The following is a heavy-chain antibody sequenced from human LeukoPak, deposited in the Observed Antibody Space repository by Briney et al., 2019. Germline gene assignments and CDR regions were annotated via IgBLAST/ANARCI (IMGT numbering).Heavy chain of an antibody. V-gene: IGHV4-30-2*02. Sequence: SETLSLTCAVSGVSISSSGYSWSWIRQPPGKGLEWIGYIYHSGGTYYNPSLKSRVTISVDTSKNQFSLKLSSVTAADTAVYYCARRGYSSGWYTAAREYYFDYWGQGTLVTVSS. CDR3: ARRGYSSGWYTAAREYYFDY. CDR1: GVSISSSGYS. D-gene: IGHD6-19*01. CDR2: IYHSGGT. J-gene: IGHJ4*02.